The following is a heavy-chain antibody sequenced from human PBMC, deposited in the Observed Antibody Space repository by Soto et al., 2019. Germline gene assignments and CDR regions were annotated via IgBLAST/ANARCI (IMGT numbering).Heavy chain of an antibody. V-gene: IGHV3-33*01. D-gene: IGHD3-10*01. Sequence: SLRLSCAASGFIFSRYDMHWVRQAPGKGLEWVALIWYDGSKKYYGDSVKGRFTISRDNSKNTVSLQMNNMRVEDTAVYYCESQAKDEGPFGTYFYWGQGTPVTVSS. CDR3: ESQAKDEGPFGTYFY. J-gene: IGHJ4*02. CDR1: GFIFSRYD. CDR2: IWYDGSKK.